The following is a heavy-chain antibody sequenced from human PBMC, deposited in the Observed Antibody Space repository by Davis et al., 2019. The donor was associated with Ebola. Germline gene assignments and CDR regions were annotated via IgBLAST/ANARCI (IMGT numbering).Heavy chain of an antibody. Sequence: GGSLRLSCAASGFTFSDYYMSWIRQAPGKGLEWVSYISSSGSTIYYADSVKGRFTISRDNAKNSLYLQMNSLRAEDTAVNYCARGSGQLVYYYYYGMDVWGQGTMVTVSS. CDR1: GFTFSDYY. CDR2: ISSSGSTI. J-gene: IGHJ6*02. CDR3: ARGSGQLVYYYYYGMDV. V-gene: IGHV3-11*01. D-gene: IGHD6-13*01.